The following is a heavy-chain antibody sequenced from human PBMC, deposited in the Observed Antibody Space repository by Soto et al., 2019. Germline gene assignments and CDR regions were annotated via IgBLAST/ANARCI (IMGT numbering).Heavy chain of an antibody. D-gene: IGHD5-18*01. V-gene: IGHV3-30-3*01. CDR3: ARDDVDTAMVYYFDY. Sequence: QVQLVESGGGVVQPGRSLRLSCAASGFTFSSYAMHWVRQAPGKGLEWVAAISYDGSNKYYADSVKGRFTISRDNSKNTLYLQMNSLRAEDTAVYYCARDDVDTAMVYYFDYWGQGTLVTVSS. J-gene: IGHJ4*02. CDR2: ISYDGSNK. CDR1: GFTFSSYA.